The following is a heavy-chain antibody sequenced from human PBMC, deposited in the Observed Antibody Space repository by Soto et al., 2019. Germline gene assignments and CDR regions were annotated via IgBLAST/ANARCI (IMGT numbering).Heavy chain of an antibody. Sequence: QVQLVQSGAEVKKPGASVKVSCKASGYTFTSYGISWVRQAPGQGLEWMGWISAYNGNTNYAQKLERKVTMTTDTATNTASVEQRSRGSDDTVVYGSALSTRFKSQYWGPGTLVTVSS. J-gene: IGHJ1*01. V-gene: IGHV1-18*01. D-gene: IGHD3-10*01. CDR3: ALSTRFKSQY. CDR2: ISAYNGNT. CDR1: GYTFTSYG.